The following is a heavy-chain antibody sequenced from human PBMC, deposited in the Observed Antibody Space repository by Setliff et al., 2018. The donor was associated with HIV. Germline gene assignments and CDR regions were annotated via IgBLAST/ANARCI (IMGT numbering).Heavy chain of an antibody. V-gene: IGHV3-7*01. D-gene: IGHD6-13*01. CDR2: IKDDGSEK. J-gene: IGHJ5*02. Sequence: SLRLSCAASGFTFSSYAMSWVRQAPGRGLEWVANIKDDGSEKNYLDSVKGRFTIFRDNARNSLYLQMNSLRAEDTAVYYCAREGLRIAAAGYNWFDPWGPGTLVTVPQ. CDR3: AREGLRIAAAGYNWFDP. CDR1: GFTFSSYA.